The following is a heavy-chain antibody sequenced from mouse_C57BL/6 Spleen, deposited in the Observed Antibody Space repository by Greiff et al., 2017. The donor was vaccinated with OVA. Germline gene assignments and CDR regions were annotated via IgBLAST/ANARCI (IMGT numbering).Heavy chain of an antibody. CDR1: GFTFSSYG. D-gene: IGHD1-1*01. CDR2: ISSGGSYT. Sequence: EVQRVESGGDLVKPGGSLKLSCAASGFTFSSYGMSWVRQTPDKRLEWVATISSGGSYTYYPDSVKGRFTISRDNAKNTLYLQMSSLKSEDTAMYYCARQGTVVAHWYFDVWGTGTTVTVSS. CDR3: ARQGTVVAHWYFDV. J-gene: IGHJ1*03. V-gene: IGHV5-6*01.